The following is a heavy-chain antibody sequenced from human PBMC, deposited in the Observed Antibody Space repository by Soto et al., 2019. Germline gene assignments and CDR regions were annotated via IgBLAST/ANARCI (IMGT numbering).Heavy chain of an antibody. CDR3: AKGSPDIRGYLFFFDY. J-gene: IGHJ4*02. CDR1: GFTFSNYG. D-gene: IGHD3-22*01. Sequence: EVQLLESGGGLVQPGGSLRLSCAASGFTFSNYGMSWVRQAPGKGLEWVSAISGSGADTNYADSVKGRFTISRDNSKSTLFLQMNSLRAEDTAVYYCAKGSPDIRGYLFFFDYWGQGTLVTVSS. CDR2: ISGSGADT. V-gene: IGHV3-23*01.